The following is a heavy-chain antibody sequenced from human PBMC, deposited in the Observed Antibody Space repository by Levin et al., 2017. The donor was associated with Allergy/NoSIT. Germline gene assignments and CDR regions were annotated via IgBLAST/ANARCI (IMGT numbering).Heavy chain of an antibody. D-gene: IGHD3-9*01. Sequence: PGGSLRLSCTASGFTFGDYAMSWFRQAPGKGLEWVGFIRSKAYGGTTEYAASVKGRITISRDDSKSIAYLQMNSLKTEDTAVYYCTRDPASYDILTGYPPSRFDYWGQGTLVTVSS. CDR2: IRSKAYGGTT. V-gene: IGHV3-49*03. J-gene: IGHJ4*02. CDR3: TRDPASYDILTGYPPSRFDY. CDR1: GFTFGDYA.